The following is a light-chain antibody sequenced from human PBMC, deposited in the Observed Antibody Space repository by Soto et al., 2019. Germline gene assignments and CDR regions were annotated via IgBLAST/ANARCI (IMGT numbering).Light chain of an antibody. Sequence: DIQMTQSPSSLSASVGDRVTITCRASQGISNYLAWYQQKPGKVPKLLIYAASTLQSGIPSRFSGSGSGTDFTLTISSLQPEDVAAYYCQKYNSASWTFGQGTKVEIK. V-gene: IGKV1-27*01. CDR1: QGISNY. J-gene: IGKJ1*01. CDR2: AAS. CDR3: QKYNSASWT.